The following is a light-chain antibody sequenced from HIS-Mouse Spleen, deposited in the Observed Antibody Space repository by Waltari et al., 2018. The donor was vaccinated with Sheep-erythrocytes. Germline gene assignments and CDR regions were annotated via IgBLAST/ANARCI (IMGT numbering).Light chain of an antibody. V-gene: IGKV2-28*01. CDR1: QSLLHSNGYNY. CDR3: MQALQTPLT. CDR2: LGS. J-gene: IGKJ4*01. Sequence: DIVMTQSPLSLPVTPREPASLSCRSSQSLLHSNGYNYLDWYLQKPGQSTQLLVYLGSNRASGVPDRFSGSGSGTDFTLKISRVEAEDVGVYYCMQALQTPLTFGGGTKVEIK.